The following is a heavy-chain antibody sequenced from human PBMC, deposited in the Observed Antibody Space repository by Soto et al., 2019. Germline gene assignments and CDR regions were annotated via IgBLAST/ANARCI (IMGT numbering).Heavy chain of an antibody. CDR3: ARSPTYYYDSSGPSTYYFDY. Sequence: QLPLQASGSGLVKPSQTLSLPCAVSGGSISSGGYSWSWIRQPPGKGLEWIGYIYHSGSTYYNPSLKSRVTISVDRSKNQFSLKLSSVTAADTAVYYCARSPTYYYDSSGPSTYYFDYWGQGTLVTVSS. J-gene: IGHJ4*02. CDR2: IYHSGST. CDR1: GGSISSGGYS. D-gene: IGHD3-22*01. V-gene: IGHV4-30-2*01.